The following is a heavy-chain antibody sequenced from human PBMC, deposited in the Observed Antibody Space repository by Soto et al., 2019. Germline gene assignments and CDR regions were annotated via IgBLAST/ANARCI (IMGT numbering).Heavy chain of an antibody. D-gene: IGHD3-10*01. CDR2: IKQDGSEK. CDR1: GFTFSSYW. J-gene: IGHJ5*02. Sequence: PGGSLRLSCAASGFTFSSYWMSWVRQAPGKGLEWVANIKQDGSEKYYVDSVKGRFTTSRDNAKNSLYLQMNSLRAEDTAVYYCAREDGLLWFGESTHNWFDPWGQGTLVTVSS. V-gene: IGHV3-7*03. CDR3: AREDGLLWFGESTHNWFDP.